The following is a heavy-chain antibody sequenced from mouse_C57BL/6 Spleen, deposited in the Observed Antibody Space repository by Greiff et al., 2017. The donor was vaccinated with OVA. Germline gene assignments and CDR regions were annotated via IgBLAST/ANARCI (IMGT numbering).Heavy chain of an antibody. CDR3: ARTGYYGSSYVDYYAMDY. CDR1: GFSLTSYA. J-gene: IGHJ4*01. D-gene: IGHD1-1*01. CDR2: IWTGGGT. V-gene: IGHV2-9-1*01. Sequence: VMLVESGPGLVAPSQSLSITCTVSGFSLTSYALSWVRQPPGKGLEWLGVIWTGGGTNYNSALKSRLSISKDNSKSQVFLKMNSLQTDDTARYYCARTGYYGSSYVDYYAMDYWGQGTSVTVSS.